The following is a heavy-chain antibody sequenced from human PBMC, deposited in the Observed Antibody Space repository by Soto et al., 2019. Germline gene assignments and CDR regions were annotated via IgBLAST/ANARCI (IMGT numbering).Heavy chain of an antibody. V-gene: IGHV4-59*01. J-gene: IGHJ4*01. CDR2: IYYSGST. Sequence: QVQLQESGPGLVKPSETLSLTCTVSGGSISSYYWSWIRQPPGKGLEWIGYIYYSGSTNYNPSLKSRVTISVDTSKNQFSLKLSSVTAADTAVYYCARVADYYGSRTTGGLDYWGHGTLVTVSS. CDR1: GGSISSYY. CDR3: ARVADYYGSRTTGGLDY. D-gene: IGHD3-10*01.